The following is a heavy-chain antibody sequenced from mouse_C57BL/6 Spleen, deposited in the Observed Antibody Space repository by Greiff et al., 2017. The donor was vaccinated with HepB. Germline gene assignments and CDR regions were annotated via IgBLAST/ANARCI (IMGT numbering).Heavy chain of an antibody. CDR3: ARGGVWDY. CDR1: GFTFSDYG. CDR2: ISSGSSTI. Sequence: EVKLVESGGGLVKPGGSLKLSCAASGFTFSDYGMHWVRQAPEKGLEWVAYISSGSSTIYSADTVKGRFTISRDNAKNTLFLQMTSLRSEDTAMYYCARGGVWDYWGQGTTLTVSS. J-gene: IGHJ2*01. V-gene: IGHV5-17*01.